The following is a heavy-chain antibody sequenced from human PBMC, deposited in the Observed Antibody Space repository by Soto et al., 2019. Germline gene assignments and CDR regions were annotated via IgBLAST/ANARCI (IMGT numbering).Heavy chain of an antibody. CDR2: IHDTETT. J-gene: IGHJ4*02. CDR3: ARGTSNWSRKFDY. Sequence: PSETLSLTCTVSDGSISGYFWSWIRQPPGKGPEWIGYIHDTETTNYNPSHKNRANKSLDTTKNQLSLPMTSVTAADTAVYYCARGTSNWSRKFDYWGQGILVTVS. V-gene: IGHV4-59*01. CDR1: DGSISGYF. D-gene: IGHD1-20*01.